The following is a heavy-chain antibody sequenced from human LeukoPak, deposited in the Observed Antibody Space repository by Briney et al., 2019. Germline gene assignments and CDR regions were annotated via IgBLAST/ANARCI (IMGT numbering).Heavy chain of an antibody. CDR1: GGTFSSYA. J-gene: IGHJ4*02. V-gene: IGHV1-69*01. Sequence: GASVKVSCKASGGTFSSYAISWVRQAPGQGLEWMGGIIPIFGTANYAQKFQGRVTITADESTSTAYMELSSLRSEDTAVYYCARDSGHLGCSSTSCYFDYWGQGTLVTVSS. CDR2: IIPIFGTA. CDR3: ARDSGHLGCSSTSCYFDY. D-gene: IGHD2-2*01.